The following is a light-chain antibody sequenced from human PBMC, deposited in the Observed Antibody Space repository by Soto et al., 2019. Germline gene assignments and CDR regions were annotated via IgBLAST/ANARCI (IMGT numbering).Light chain of an antibody. CDR3: QLRTYLLWT. Sequence: LSLSPGESVTLSCMASQSIDTYLAWYQQKPGQAPRLLIYDASSRATDIPARFGGSGSATEFTLTIYFLGSEDFTVYCCQLRTYLLWT. J-gene: IGKJ1*01. V-gene: IGKV3-11*01. CDR2: DAS. CDR1: QSIDTY.